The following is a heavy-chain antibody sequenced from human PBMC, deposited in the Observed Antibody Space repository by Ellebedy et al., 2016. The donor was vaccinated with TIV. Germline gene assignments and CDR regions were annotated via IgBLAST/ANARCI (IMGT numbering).Heavy chain of an antibody. CDR2: ISSSSNTI. CDR3: AKSFTANWFDP. V-gene: IGHV3-48*01. CDR1: GFTLSSYS. J-gene: IGHJ5*02. Sequence: GESLKISCAASGFTLSSYSMNWVRQAPGRGLEWVSYISSSSNTIYYADSVKGRFTISRDNAKNSLYLQMNSLRAEDTAVDYCAKSFTANWFDPWGQGNLVTVSS.